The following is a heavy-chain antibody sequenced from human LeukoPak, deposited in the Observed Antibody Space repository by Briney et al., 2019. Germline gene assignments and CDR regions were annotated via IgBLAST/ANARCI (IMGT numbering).Heavy chain of an antibody. Sequence: GASVKVSCKASGGTFSSYAISWVRQAPGQGLEWMGWINTNTGNPTYAQGFTGRFVFSLDTSVSTAYLQISSLKAEDTAVYYCARDLSGSSSWYGRSPHWFDPWGQGTLVTVSS. V-gene: IGHV7-4-1*02. D-gene: IGHD6-13*01. CDR3: ARDLSGSSSWYGRSPHWFDP. CDR1: GGTFSSYA. CDR2: INTNTGNP. J-gene: IGHJ5*02.